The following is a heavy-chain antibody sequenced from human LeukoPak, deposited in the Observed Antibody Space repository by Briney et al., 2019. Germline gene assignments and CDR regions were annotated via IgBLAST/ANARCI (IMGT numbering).Heavy chain of an antibody. J-gene: IGHJ6*03. CDR1: GFTFSSYG. Sequence: PGGSLRLSCAASGFTFSSYGMHWVRQAPGKGLEWVAFIRYDGSNKYYADSVKGRFTISRDNSKNTLNLQMNSLRAEDTAVYFCAKNVAAATYYYYYMDVWGKGTTVTVPS. CDR2: IRYDGSNK. D-gene: IGHD2-2*01. V-gene: IGHV3-30*02. CDR3: AKNVAAATYYYYYMDV.